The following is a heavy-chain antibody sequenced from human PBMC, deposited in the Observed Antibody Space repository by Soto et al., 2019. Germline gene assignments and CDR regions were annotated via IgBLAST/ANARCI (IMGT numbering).Heavy chain of an antibody. CDR3: AKLRYPVVVPATHS. Sequence: GGSLRLSCAASGFTFSSYAMSWVRQAPGKGLEWVSAISGSGGSTYYADSVKGRLTISRDNSKNTLYLQMNSLRAEDTAVYYCAKLRYPVVVPATHSWGQGTLVTVSS. V-gene: IGHV3-23*01. CDR2: ISGSGGST. D-gene: IGHD2-21*02. CDR1: GFTFSSYA. J-gene: IGHJ4*02.